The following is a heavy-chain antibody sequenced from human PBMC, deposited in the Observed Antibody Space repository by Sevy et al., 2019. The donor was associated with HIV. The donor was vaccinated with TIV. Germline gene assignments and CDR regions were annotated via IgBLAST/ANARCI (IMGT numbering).Heavy chain of an antibody. CDR2: IIPIFGTA. D-gene: IGHD3-10*01. CDR1: GGTFSSYA. J-gene: IGHJ3*02. CDR3: ATYYGSGSYYKGSGAFDI. Sequence: ASVKVSCKASGGTFSSYAISWVRQAPGQGLEWMGGIIPIFGTANYAQKFQGRVTITADKSTSKAYMELSSLGSEDTAVYYCATYYGSGSYYKGSGAFDIWGQGTMVTVSS. V-gene: IGHV1-69*06.